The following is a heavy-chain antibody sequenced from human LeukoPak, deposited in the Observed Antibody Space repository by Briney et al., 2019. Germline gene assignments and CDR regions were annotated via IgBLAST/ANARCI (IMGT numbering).Heavy chain of an antibody. D-gene: IGHD1-26*01. CDR3: AKDLGGAPLPTVY. Sequence: GGSLRLSCAASGFTFSSYAMHWVRQAPGKGLEWVAVISYDGSNKYYADSVKGRFTISRDNSKNTLYLQMNSLRAEDTAVYYCAKDLGGAPLPTVYWGQGTLVTVSS. CDR1: GFTFSSYA. V-gene: IGHV3-30-3*01. J-gene: IGHJ4*02. CDR2: ISYDGSNK.